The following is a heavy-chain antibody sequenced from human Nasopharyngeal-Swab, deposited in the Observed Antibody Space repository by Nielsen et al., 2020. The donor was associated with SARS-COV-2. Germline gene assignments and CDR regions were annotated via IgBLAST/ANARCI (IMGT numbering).Heavy chain of an antibody. V-gene: IGHV3-30-3*01. D-gene: IGHD2-2*01. CDR2: ISYDGSNK. Sequence: GESLKISCAASGFTFSSYAMHWVRQAPGKGLGWVAVISYDGSNKYYADSVKGRFTISRDNSKNTLYLQMNSLRAEDTAVYYCARVYCSSTSCFYGMDVWGQGTTVTVSS. J-gene: IGHJ6*02. CDR3: ARVYCSSTSCFYGMDV. CDR1: GFTFSSYA.